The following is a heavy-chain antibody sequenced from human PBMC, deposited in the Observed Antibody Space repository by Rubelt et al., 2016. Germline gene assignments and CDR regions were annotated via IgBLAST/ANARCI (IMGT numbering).Heavy chain of an antibody. CDR3: AGGVAAAGYLDY. J-gene: IGHJ4*02. V-gene: IGHV4-59*01. CDR2: IYYSGST. D-gene: IGHD6-13*01. Sequence: QVQLQESGPGLVKPSETLSLTCTVSGGSISSYYWSWIRQPPGKGLEWIGYIYYSGSTNYNPSLKSLVTRSVDTAKSQFSLKLSSVTAADTAVYYCAGGVAAAGYLDYWGQGTLVTVSS. CDR1: GGSISSYY.